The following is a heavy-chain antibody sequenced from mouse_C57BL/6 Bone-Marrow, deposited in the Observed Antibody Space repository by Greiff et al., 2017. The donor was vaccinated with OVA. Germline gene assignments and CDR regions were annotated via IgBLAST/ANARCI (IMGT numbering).Heavy chain of an antibody. J-gene: IGHJ2*01. CDR3: ARYDYYFDY. D-gene: IGHD2-4*01. CDR2: IYPRSGNT. V-gene: IGHV1-81*01. Sequence: VNVVESGAELARPGASVKLSCKASGYTFTSYGISWVKQRTGQGLEWIGEIYPRSGNTYYNEKFKGKATLTADKSSSTAYMELRSLTSEDSAVYFCARYDYYFDYWGQGTTLTVSS. CDR1: GYTFTSYG.